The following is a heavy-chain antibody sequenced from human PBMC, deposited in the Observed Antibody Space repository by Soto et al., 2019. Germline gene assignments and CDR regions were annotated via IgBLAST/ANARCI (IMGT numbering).Heavy chain of an antibody. D-gene: IGHD2-15*01. Sequence: GVSLRLSCAGSGFTPTTTPLSWVRQPPGKGLEWVTTISGTASRTYYVDSVKGRFFISRDNSKNTVTLQMDNLTFDDTAVYYFATSFRYFDNWGQGTRVTVSS. CDR1: GFTPTTTP. CDR2: ISGTASRT. V-gene: IGHV3-23*01. J-gene: IGHJ4*02. CDR3: ATSFRYFDN.